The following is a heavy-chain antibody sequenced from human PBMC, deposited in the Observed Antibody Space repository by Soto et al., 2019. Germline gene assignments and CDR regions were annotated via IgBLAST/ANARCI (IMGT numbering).Heavy chain of an antibody. CDR1: GGTFSSYA. J-gene: IGHJ5*02. D-gene: IGHD3-16*01. Sequence: ASVKVSCKASGGTFSSYAISWVRQASGQGLEGMGGIIPIFGTANYAQKFQGRVTITADESTSTAYMERSSLGSEDTAGYYCARDWDNWFDPWGQGTLGTVSS. V-gene: IGHV1-69*13. CDR3: ARDWDNWFDP. CDR2: IIPIFGTA.